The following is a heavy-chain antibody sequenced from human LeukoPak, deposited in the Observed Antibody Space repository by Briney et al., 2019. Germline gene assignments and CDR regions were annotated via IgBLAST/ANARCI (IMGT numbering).Heavy chain of an antibody. CDR2: ITSSSYI. CDR1: GFTFNTYS. J-gene: IGHJ6*03. V-gene: IGHV3-21*01. CDR3: ARAGYGDFYYYMDV. Sequence: GGSLRLSCAASGFTFNTYSMNWVRQAPGKGLEWVSYITSSSYIYYADSLKGRFTISRDNAKNSLYLQMSSLRAEDTAVYYCARAGYGDFYYYMDVWGKGTTVTVSS. D-gene: IGHD4-17*01.